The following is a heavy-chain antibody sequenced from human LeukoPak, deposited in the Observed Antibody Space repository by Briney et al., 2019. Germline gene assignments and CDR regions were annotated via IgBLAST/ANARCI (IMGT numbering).Heavy chain of an antibody. Sequence: GGSLRLSCAASGFTFSSYTMNWVRQPPGKGLEWVSNIGTSSTTIYYADSVKGRFTISRDNAKNSLYLQMNSLRVDDTAVYYCARFAAGGSYYYYMDVWGKGTTVTVSS. V-gene: IGHV3-48*01. CDR3: ARFAAGGSYYYYMDV. J-gene: IGHJ6*03. D-gene: IGHD6-25*01. CDR2: IGTSSTTI. CDR1: GFTFSSYT.